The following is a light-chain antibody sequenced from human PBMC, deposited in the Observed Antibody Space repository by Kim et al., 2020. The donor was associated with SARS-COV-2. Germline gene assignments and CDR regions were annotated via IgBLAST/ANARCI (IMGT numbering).Light chain of an antibody. CDR3: QQYGSSPIT. J-gene: IGKJ5*01. CDR2: GAS. Sequence: SPGEQATPSWRSRRSVNSSDLAWYQQKPGQTPSLLIYGASSRATRIPVRFSGSGSGTDFTHTISRLEPEDFAVYYCQQYGSSPITFGQGTRLEIK. V-gene: IGKV3-20*01. CDR1: RSVNSSD.